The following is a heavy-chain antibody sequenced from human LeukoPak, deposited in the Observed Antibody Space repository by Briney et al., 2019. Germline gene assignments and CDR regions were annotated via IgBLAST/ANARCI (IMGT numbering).Heavy chain of an antibody. CDR1: GGSISSYY. J-gene: IGHJ6*03. CDR3: ARGARVRVYYYMDV. CDR2: IYYSGST. Sequence: SETLSLTCTVPGGSISSYYWSWIRQPPGKGLEWIGYIYYSGSTNYNPSLKSRVTISVDTSKNQFSLKLSSVTAADTAVYYCARGARVRVYYYMDVWGKGTTVAVSS. V-gene: IGHV4-59*01.